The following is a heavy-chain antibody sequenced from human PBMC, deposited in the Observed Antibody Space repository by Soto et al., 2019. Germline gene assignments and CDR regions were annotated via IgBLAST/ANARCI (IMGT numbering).Heavy chain of an antibody. Sequence: VQLVESGGGLVQPGGSLRLSCAASGFTFSSYAMSWVRQAPGKGLEWVSAISGSGGSTYYADSVKGRFTISRDNSKNTLYLQMNSLRAEDTAVYYCAKDLNYGSGSYSWGGLFDYWGQGTLVTVSS. V-gene: IGHV3-23*04. J-gene: IGHJ4*02. CDR1: GFTFSSYA. CDR3: AKDLNYGSGSYSWGGLFDY. D-gene: IGHD3-10*01. CDR2: ISGSGGST.